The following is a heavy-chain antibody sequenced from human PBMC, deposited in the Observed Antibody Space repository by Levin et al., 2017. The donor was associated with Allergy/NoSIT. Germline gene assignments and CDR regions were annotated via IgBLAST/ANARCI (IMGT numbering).Heavy chain of an antibody. J-gene: IGHJ4*02. V-gene: IGHV3-7*01. CDR2: IKQDGSEK. Sequence: GGSLRLSCAASGFTFSSYWMSWVRQAPGKGLEWVANIKQDGSEKYYVDSVKGRFTISRDNAKNSLYLQMNSLRAEDTAVYYCARYCGGDCFAFDYWGQGTLVTVSS. CDR1: GFTFSSYW. D-gene: IGHD2-21*01. CDR3: ARYCGGDCFAFDY.